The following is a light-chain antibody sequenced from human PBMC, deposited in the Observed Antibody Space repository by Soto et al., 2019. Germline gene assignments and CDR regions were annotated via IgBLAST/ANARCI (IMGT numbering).Light chain of an antibody. CDR2: YDD. J-gene: IGLJ2*01. V-gene: IGLV1-36*01. CDR3: AAWDDSLNGVV. Sequence: QSVLTQPPSVSEAPRQRGTISCSGSSSNIGNNAENWYQQLPGKAPKLLIYYDDLLPSGVSDRFSGSKSGTSASLAISGLPSEDEADYYCAAWDDSLNGVVFGGGTKLTVL. CDR1: SSNIGNNA.